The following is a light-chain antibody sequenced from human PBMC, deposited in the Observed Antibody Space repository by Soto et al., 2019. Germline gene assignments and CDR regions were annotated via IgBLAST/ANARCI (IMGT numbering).Light chain of an antibody. Sequence: AIQVTQSPSSLSASLGDRVTITCRASQDIRGALAWYQQKPGKAPKLLIYDVSTVQSGVPSRFSGRGSGTEFTLTITSLQPEDFATYYCQQFNIYPITFGQGTRLDI. V-gene: IGKV1-13*02. CDR2: DVS. J-gene: IGKJ5*01. CDR1: QDIRGA. CDR3: QQFNIYPIT.